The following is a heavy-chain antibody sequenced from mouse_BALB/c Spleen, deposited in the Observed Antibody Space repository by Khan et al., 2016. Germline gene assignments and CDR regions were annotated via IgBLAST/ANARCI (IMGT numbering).Heavy chain of an antibody. D-gene: IGHD1-1*01. CDR3: TRVYYGYAMDY. CDR1: GYTFTSHW. CDR2: INVGTGYT. J-gene: IGHJ4*01. Sequence: QVQLQQSGPELAKPGASVRMSCKASGYTFTSHWMHWIKQRPGQGLEWIGYINVGTGYTEFSQNFKDKATLTADKSSSTAYLQLSSLTSEDSAVYYCTRVYYGYAMDYWGQGTSVTVSA. V-gene: IGHV1-7*01.